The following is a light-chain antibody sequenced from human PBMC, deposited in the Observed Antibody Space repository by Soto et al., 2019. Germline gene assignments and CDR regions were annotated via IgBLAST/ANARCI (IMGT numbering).Light chain of an antibody. CDR2: AAS. Sequence: DVQMTQSPSSLSASVGDSVTITCRASERVNNYLNWYQQKPGEAPKLLIYAASILQIGVPSRFGGSGSGTDFTLAISGLQPEDFATYYGQQSYITPWTCGQGTKVDIK. CDR1: ERVNNY. V-gene: IGKV1-39*01. CDR3: QQSYITPWT. J-gene: IGKJ1*01.